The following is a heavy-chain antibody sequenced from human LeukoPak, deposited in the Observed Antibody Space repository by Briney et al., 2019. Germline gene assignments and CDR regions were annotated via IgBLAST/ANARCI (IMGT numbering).Heavy chain of an antibody. V-gene: IGHV1-46*01. CDR2: ISPSGGST. CDR3: ARSRDGCYDY. Sequence: ASVKVSCKAFGYTFTSNYMHWVRQAPGQGPEWMGVISPSGGSTTYAQKFQGRVTLTRDMSTSTDYLELSSLRSEDTAVYYCARSRDGCYDYWGQGTLVTVSS. CDR1: GYTFTSNY. J-gene: IGHJ4*02. D-gene: IGHD2-8*01.